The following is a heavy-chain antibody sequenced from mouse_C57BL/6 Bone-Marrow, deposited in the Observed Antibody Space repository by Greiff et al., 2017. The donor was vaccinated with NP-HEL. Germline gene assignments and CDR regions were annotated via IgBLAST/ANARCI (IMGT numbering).Heavy chain of an antibody. CDR3: AAGYYGNYVDY. CDR1: GYTFTSYW. J-gene: IGHJ2*01. V-gene: IGHV1-52*01. Sequence: QVQLQQPGAELVRPGSSVKLSCKASGYTFTSYWMHWVKQRPIQGLEWIGNIDPSDSETHYNQKFKDKATLTVDKSSSTAYMQLSSLTSEDSAVYYCAAGYYGNYVDYWGQGTTLTVSS. D-gene: IGHD2-1*01. CDR2: IDPSDSET.